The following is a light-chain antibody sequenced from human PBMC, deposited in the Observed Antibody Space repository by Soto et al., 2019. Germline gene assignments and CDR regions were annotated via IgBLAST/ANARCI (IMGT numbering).Light chain of an antibody. CDR2: AAV. CDR1: QSISSY. Sequence: DIQITHSPFSLSASVGDRVTITCRSSQSISSYLNWYQQKPGKPPKLLIYAAVSLQSGIPSRFSAYGSGTDFTLTISSLQPEDFATYYCQQTYSSPQWTLGQGTKVDIK. J-gene: IGKJ1*01. V-gene: IGKV1-39*01. CDR3: QQTYSSPQWT.